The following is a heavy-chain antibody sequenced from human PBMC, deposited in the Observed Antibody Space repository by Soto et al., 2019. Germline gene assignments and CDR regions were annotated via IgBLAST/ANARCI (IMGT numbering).Heavy chain of an antibody. D-gene: IGHD3-22*01. Sequence: QVQLVESGGGVVQPGRSLRLSCAAYGFTFNSYGMHWVRQAPGLGLEWVAVISYDGNNKYYADSVKGRFTISRDNSKNTLYLQMNSLRAEDTAVYYCAKAYYDSSDYPPWGQGTLVTVSS. CDR2: ISYDGNNK. CDR3: AKAYYDSSDYPP. CDR1: GFTFNSYG. V-gene: IGHV3-30*18. J-gene: IGHJ5*02.